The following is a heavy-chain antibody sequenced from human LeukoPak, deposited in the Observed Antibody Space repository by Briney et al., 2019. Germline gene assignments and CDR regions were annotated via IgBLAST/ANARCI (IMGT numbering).Heavy chain of an antibody. D-gene: IGHD4-17*01. CDR2: VSYDGSNK. CDR1: GFTFSSYA. Sequence: TGGSLRLSCAASGFTFSSYAMHWVRQAPGKGLEWVAVVSYDGSNKYYADSVKGRFTISRDNSKNTLYLQMNSLRAEDTAVYYCARVDGDYNYYYYGMDVWGQGTTVTVSS. J-gene: IGHJ6*02. CDR3: ARVDGDYNYYYYGMDV. V-gene: IGHV3-30-3*01.